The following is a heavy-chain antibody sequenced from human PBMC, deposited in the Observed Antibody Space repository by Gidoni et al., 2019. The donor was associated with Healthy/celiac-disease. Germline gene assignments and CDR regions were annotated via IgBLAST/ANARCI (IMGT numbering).Heavy chain of an antibody. V-gene: IGHV3-13*01. CDR1: AFPFSIYD. D-gene: IGHD5-18*01. CDR2: IGTAGDT. Sequence: ELQLLESGGGLVQPGGSLILSCASSAFPFSIYDRNWVRQATGKGLEWVSAIGTAGDTDYPGSVKGRFTISRENAKKSWYLQMKSLRAGDTAVYYCARAEHTGQLWFPEGMDVWGQGTTVTVSS. CDR3: ARAEHTGQLWFPEGMDV. J-gene: IGHJ6*02.